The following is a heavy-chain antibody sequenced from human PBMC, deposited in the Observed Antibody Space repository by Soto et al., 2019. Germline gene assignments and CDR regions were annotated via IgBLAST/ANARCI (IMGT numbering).Heavy chain of an antibody. CDR3: AGGIYGNWFEP. D-gene: IGHD5-12*01. Sequence: LSETLSLTCTVSGGSISSYYWSWIRQPPGKGLEWIGYIYYSGSTNYNPSLKSRVTISVDTSKNQFSLKLSSVTAADTAVYYCAGGIYGNWFEPWGQGTLVTVSS. CDR1: GGSISSYY. CDR2: IYYSGST. V-gene: IGHV4-59*01. J-gene: IGHJ5*02.